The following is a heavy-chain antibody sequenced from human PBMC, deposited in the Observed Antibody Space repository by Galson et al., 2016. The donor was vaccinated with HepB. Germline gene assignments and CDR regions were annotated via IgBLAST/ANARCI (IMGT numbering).Heavy chain of an antibody. V-gene: IGHV3-11*04. CDR3: ARAYLYGDYFGGFAP. CDR1: GFIFGDYY. CDR2: ISHNGNAI. D-gene: IGHD4-17*01. J-gene: IGHJ5*02. Sequence: SLRLSCAASGFIFGDYYMTWIRQAPGQGLEWLSGISHNGNAIYYTDSVEGRFTVSRDNAKSSLFLQMNNLRAKDTAIYYCARAYLYGDYFGGFAPWGQGALVTVSS.